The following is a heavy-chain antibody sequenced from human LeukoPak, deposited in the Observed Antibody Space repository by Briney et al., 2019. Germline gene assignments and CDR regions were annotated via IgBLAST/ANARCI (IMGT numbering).Heavy chain of an antibody. J-gene: IGHJ4*02. V-gene: IGHV3-64D*06. Sequence: GGSLRLSCSASAFIFSDYAMHWVCQAPGKGLKYVSGINNNGAGAYNVDSVKGRFTISRDNSKNTLYLQMTSLRLEDTAVYYCVKGTLAATGTSFDFWGQGTLVTVSS. D-gene: IGHD1-1*01. CDR2: INNNGAGA. CDR1: AFIFSDYA. CDR3: VKGTLAATGTSFDF.